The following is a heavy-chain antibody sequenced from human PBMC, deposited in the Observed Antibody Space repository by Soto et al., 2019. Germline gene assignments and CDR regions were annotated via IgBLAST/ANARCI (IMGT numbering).Heavy chain of an antibody. V-gene: IGHV4-30-2*01. CDR1: GGSISSGGYS. Sequence: SETLSLTCAVSGGSISSGGYSWSWIRQPPGKGLEWIGYIYHSGSTYYNPSLKSRVTISVDRSKNQFSLKLSSVTAADTAVYYCARARDLPGEGGAFDIWGQGTMVTVSS. D-gene: IGHD2-21*01. J-gene: IGHJ3*02. CDR2: IYHSGST. CDR3: ARARDLPGEGGAFDI.